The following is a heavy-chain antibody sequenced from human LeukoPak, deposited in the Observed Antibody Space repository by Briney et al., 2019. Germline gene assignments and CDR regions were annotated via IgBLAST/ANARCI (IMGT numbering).Heavy chain of an antibody. Sequence: ASVTVSCKASGYTFTGYHMHWVRQATGQGLEWMGWINPNSGDTNYAQKFQGRLTMTRDTSISTAYMELSRLRSDDTAVYYCGRIGRARLRLFDYWGQGTLVTVSS. CDR2: INPNSGDT. J-gene: IGHJ4*02. CDR1: GYTFTGYH. D-gene: IGHD5/OR15-5a*01. V-gene: IGHV1-2*02. CDR3: GRIGRARLRLFDY.